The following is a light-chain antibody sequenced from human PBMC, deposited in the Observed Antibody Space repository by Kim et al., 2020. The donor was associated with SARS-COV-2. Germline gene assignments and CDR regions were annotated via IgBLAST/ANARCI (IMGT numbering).Light chain of an antibody. CDR3: QTWGTVL. Sequence: GAADKLTCTLSSGHSSNAMAWHQQQPEKGPRYLMKLNSDGSHSKGDGIPDRFSGSSSGAERYLTISSLQSEDEADYYCQTWGTVLFGGGTQLTVL. J-gene: IGLJ3*02. V-gene: IGLV4-69*01. CDR1: SGHSSNA. CDR2: LNSDGSH.